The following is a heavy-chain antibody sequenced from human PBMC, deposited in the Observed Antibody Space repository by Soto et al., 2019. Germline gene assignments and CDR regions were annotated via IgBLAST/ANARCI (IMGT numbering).Heavy chain of an antibody. CDR3: SRINRGREQQLVFVY. CDR1: GGSISSSNW. D-gene: IGHD6-13*01. Sequence: QVQLQESGPGLVKPSGTLSLTCAVSGGSISSSNWWSWVRPPPGKGLEWIGEIYHSGSTNYNPSLKSRVTISVDKAKNQFSLKLSSVTAADTAVYYCSRINRGREQQLVFVYWGQGTLVTVSS. J-gene: IGHJ4*02. V-gene: IGHV4-4*02. CDR2: IYHSGST.